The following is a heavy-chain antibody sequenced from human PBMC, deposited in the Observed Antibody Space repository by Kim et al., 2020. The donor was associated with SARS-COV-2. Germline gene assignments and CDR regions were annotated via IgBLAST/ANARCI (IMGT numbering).Heavy chain of an antibody. V-gene: IGHV3-23*01. Sequence: GGSLRLSCEASGFTFNNYAMSWIRQSPGKGLEWVSTISISGGSTYSADSVKGRFIISRDNSKNTLYLQMDSLRADDTAVYYCARANSRRLVMTYFDFWGQGTLVTFSS. CDR3: ARANSRRLVMTYFDF. J-gene: IGHJ4*02. D-gene: IGHD3-9*01. CDR2: ISISGGST. CDR1: GFTFNNYA.